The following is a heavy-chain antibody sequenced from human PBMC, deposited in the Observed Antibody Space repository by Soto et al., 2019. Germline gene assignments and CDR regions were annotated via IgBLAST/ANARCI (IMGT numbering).Heavy chain of an antibody. D-gene: IGHD5-18*01. Sequence: EASVKISCKASGYTFTSYAMHWVRQAPGQRLEWMGWINAGNGNTKYSQKFQGRVTITRDTSASTAYMELSSLRSEDTAVYYCARDPGGYSYGYDYYYYGLDVWGQGTTVTVSS. CDR2: INAGNGNT. V-gene: IGHV1-3*01. J-gene: IGHJ6*02. CDR1: GYTFTSYA. CDR3: ARDPGGYSYGYDYYYYGLDV.